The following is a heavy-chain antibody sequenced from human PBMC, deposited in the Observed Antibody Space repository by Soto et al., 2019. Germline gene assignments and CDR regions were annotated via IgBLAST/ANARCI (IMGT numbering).Heavy chain of an antibody. V-gene: IGHV3-53*01. CDR2: IYSGGST. D-gene: IGHD3-9*01. Sequence: PGGSLRLSCAASGFTVSSNYMSWVRQAPGKGLEWVSVIYSGGSTYYADSVKGRFTISRDNSKNTLYLQMNSLRAEDTAVYYCAREAMYYDILTGYSPFGYYGMDVWGQGTTVTVS. J-gene: IGHJ6*02. CDR1: GFTVSSNY. CDR3: AREAMYYDILTGYSPFGYYGMDV.